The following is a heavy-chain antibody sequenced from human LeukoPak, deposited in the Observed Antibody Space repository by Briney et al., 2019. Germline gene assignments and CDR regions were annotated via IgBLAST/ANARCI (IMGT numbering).Heavy chain of an antibody. CDR2: ISYSGST. Sequence: PSETLSLTCTVSGGSITSAYWSWVRQPPGKGLEWIGYISYSGSTNYNPSLKSRVTMSLDTSKNLFSLNLSSVTAADTAVYYCARGVGWLQLCYFDYWGQGTLVTVSS. CDR3: ARGVGWLQLCYFDY. J-gene: IGHJ4*02. V-gene: IGHV4-59*01. CDR1: GGSITSAY. D-gene: IGHD5-24*01.